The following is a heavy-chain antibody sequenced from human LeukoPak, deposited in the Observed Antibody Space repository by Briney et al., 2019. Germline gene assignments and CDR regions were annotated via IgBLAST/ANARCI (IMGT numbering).Heavy chain of an antibody. CDR1: GYTFTSYY. V-gene: IGHV1-46*01. D-gene: IGHD3-3*01. CDR2: INPSDGST. Sequence: ASVKVSCKASGYTFTSYYIHLVRQAPGQGFEWMAIINPSDGSTTNSQKFQGRVTMTRDTSTSTVYMELSSLRSEDTAVYYCAREMGLGLKSGYADYWGQGTLVTVSS. CDR3: AREMGLGLKSGYADY. J-gene: IGHJ4*02.